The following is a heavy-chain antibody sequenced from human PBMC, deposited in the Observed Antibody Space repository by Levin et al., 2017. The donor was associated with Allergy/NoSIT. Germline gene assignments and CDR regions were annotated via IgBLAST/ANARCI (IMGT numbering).Heavy chain of an antibody. CDR2: IYHSGST. CDR3: ASGYYGRGDY. D-gene: IGHD3-10*02. J-gene: IGHJ4*02. V-gene: IGHV4-38-2*01. CDR1: GYSISSGYY. Sequence: RSQTLSLTCAVSGYSISSGYYWGWIRQPPGKGLEWIGSIYHSGSTYYNPSLKSRVTISIDTSKNQFSLKLSSVTAADTAVYYCASGYYGRGDYWGQGTLVTVSS.